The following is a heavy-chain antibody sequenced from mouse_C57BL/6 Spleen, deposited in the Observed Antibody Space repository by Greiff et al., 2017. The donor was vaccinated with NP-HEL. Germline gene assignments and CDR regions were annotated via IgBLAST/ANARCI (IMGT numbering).Heavy chain of an antibody. CDR1: GYTFTDYN. CDR2: INPNNGGT. CDR3: ARENRRRGYYAMDY. J-gene: IGHJ4*01. Sequence: VQLQQSGPELVKPGASVKMPCKASGYTFTDYNMDWVKQSHGKSLEWIGDINPNNGGTIYNQKFKGKATLTVDKSSSTAYMELRSLTSEDTAVYYCARENRRRGYYAMDYWGQGTSVTVSS. V-gene: IGHV1-18*01.